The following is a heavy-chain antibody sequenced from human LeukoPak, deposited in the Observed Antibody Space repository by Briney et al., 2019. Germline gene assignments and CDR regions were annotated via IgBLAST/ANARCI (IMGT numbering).Heavy chain of an antibody. V-gene: IGHV4-34*01. D-gene: IGHD5-18*01. Sequence: PSETLSLTCAVYGGSFSGYYWSWIRQPPGKGLEWIGEINHSGSTNYNPSLKSRVTISVDTSKNQFSLKLSSVTAADTAVYYCARASSYGLDYWGQGTLVTVSS. J-gene: IGHJ4*02. CDR1: GGSFSGYY. CDR2: INHSGST. CDR3: ARASSYGLDY.